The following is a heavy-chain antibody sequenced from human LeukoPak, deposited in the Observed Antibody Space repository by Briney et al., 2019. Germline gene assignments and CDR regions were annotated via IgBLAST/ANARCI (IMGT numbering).Heavy chain of an antibody. J-gene: IGHJ5*02. CDR2: ISFGSSTV. CDR1: GFTFSSHE. D-gene: IGHD3-10*01. V-gene: IGHV3-48*03. Sequence: PGRSLRLSCAASGFTFSSHEMNWVRQAPGKGLEWISYISFGSSTVYYADSVKGRFTLSRDNAKNSLYLQMNSLRAEDTAVYYCARSDYYGSGNYGRCDPWGQGTLVTVSS. CDR3: ARSDYYGSGNYGRCDP.